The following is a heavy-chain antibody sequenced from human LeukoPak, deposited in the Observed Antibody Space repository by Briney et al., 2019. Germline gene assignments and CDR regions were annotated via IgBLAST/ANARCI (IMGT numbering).Heavy chain of an antibody. CDR3: ARDRRYYDFWSGGGYGMDV. V-gene: IGHV1-18*01. D-gene: IGHD3-3*01. CDR1: GYTFTSYG. J-gene: IGHJ6*02. Sequence: ASVKVSCKASGYTFTSYGISWVRQAPGQGLEWMGWISAYNGNTNYAQKLQGRVTMTTDTTTSTAYMELRSLRSDDTAVYYCARDRRYYDFWSGGGYGMDVWGQGTTVTVSS. CDR2: ISAYNGNT.